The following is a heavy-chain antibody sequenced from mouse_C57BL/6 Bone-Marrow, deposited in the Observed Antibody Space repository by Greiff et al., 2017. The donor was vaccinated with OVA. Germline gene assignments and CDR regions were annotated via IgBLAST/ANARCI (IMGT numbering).Heavy chain of an antibody. V-gene: IGHV3-1*01. D-gene: IGHD2-3*01. CDR3: ASVYDGYQFAY. CDR1: GYSITSSYD. Sequence: EVQVVESGPGMVKPSQSLSLTCTVTGYSITSSYDWHWIRHFPGNKLEWMGYISYSGSTNYNPSLKSRISITHDTSKNHFFLKLNSVTTEDTATYYCASVYDGYQFAYWGQGTLVTVSA. J-gene: IGHJ3*01. CDR2: ISYSGST.